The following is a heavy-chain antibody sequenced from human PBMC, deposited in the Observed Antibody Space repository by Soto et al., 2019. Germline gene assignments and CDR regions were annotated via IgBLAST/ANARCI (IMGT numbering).Heavy chain of an antibody. CDR3: ARDSPLSGYYDVAIY. Sequence: QVQLVESGGGVVQPGRSLRLSCATSGFTFRSYAMHWVRQAPGKGLEWVAIISFDGSNEYYADSVKGRFSISRDNSKNALYLQMNSLRAEDTAVYYCARDSPLSGYYDVAIYWGQGTPVTVSS. CDR2: ISFDGSNE. CDR1: GFTFRSYA. V-gene: IGHV3-30-3*01. J-gene: IGHJ4*02. D-gene: IGHD3-22*01.